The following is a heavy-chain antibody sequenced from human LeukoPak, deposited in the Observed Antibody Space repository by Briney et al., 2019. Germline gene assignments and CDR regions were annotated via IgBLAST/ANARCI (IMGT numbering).Heavy chain of an antibody. D-gene: IGHD3-3*01. J-gene: IGHJ4*02. CDR1: GGSISSSSYY. CDR2: MHYSGAT. CDR3: AREVIWSGYYVDY. V-gene: IGHV4-39*07. Sequence: SETLSLTCTVSGGSISSSSYYWGWIRRPPGKGLEWIGEMHYSGATNYNPSLKSRVTTSADTPKNQFSLRLSSVTAADTAVYYCAREVIWSGYYVDYWGQGTLVTVSS.